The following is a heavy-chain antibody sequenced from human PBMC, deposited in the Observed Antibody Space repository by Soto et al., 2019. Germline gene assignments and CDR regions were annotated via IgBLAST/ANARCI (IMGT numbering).Heavy chain of an antibody. CDR3: ASIHCSGGSCYGDP. D-gene: IGHD2-15*01. CDR1: GGSISSGGYY. J-gene: IGHJ3*01. Sequence: SSETLSLTCTVSGGSISSGGYYWSWIRQHPGKGLEWIGYIYYSGSTYYNPSLKSRVTITVDTSKNQFSMKLSSVTAADTAVYYCASIHCSGGSCYGDPWGQGTMVTVSS. V-gene: IGHV4-31*03. CDR2: IYYSGST.